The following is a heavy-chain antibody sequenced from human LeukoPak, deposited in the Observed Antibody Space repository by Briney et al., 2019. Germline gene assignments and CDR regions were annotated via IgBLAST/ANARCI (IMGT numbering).Heavy chain of an antibody. V-gene: IGHV3-74*01. CDR1: GFTFSNYW. D-gene: IGHD3-16*01. CDR2: INPDGSTT. Sequence: GGSLRLSCAASGFTFSNYWMHWVRQDPGKGLVWVSFINPDGSTTNYADSVKGRFTISRDNAKNALYLQMNSLRAEDTAVYYCARVVTLAYYYYYMDVWGKGTTVTISS. J-gene: IGHJ6*03. CDR3: ARVVTLAYYYYYMDV.